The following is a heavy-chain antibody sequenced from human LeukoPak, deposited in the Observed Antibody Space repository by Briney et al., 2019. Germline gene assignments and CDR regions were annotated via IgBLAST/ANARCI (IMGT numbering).Heavy chain of an antibody. D-gene: IGHD3-3*01. Sequence: PGRSLRLSCAASGFTFSSYGMHWVRQAPGKGLEWVAVISYDGSNKYYADSVKGRFTISRDNSKNTLYLQMNSLRAEDTAAYYCAKDRGPLYYDFWSAISGMDVWGQGTTVTVSS. V-gene: IGHV3-30*18. CDR1: GFTFSSYG. J-gene: IGHJ6*02. CDR3: AKDRGPLYYDFWSAISGMDV. CDR2: ISYDGSNK.